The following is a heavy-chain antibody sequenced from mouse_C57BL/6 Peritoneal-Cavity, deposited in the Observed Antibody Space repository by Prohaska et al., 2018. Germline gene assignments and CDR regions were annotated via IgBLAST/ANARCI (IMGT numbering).Heavy chain of an antibody. V-gene: IGHV4-1*01. J-gene: IGHJ3*01. CDR1: GIDISRYW. D-gene: IGHD2-4*01. Sequence: EVKLLQSGGGLVQPGGSLKLSCAASGIDISRYWMSWVRRAPGKGLEWIGEINPDSSTINYAPSLKNKFIISRDNAKNTLYLQMSKVRSEDTALYYCARPDDYAWFAYWGQGTLVTVSA. CDR3: ARPDDYAWFAY. CDR2: INPDSSTI.